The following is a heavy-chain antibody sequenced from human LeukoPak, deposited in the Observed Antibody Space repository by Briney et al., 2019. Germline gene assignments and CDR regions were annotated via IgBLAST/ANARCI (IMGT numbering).Heavy chain of an antibody. D-gene: IGHD6-13*01. CDR1: GGSVSSGSYY. V-gene: IGHV4-61*01. J-gene: IGHJ4*02. CDR3: AGSYSSSWYRNY. Sequence: LETLSLTCTVSGGSVSSGSYYWSWIRQPPGKGLEWIGYIYYSGSTNYNPSLKSRVTISVDTSKNQFSLKLSSVTAADTAVYYCAGSYSSSWYRNYWGQGILVTVSS. CDR2: IYYSGST.